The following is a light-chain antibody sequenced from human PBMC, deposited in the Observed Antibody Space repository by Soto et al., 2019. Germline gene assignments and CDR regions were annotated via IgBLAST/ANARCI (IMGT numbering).Light chain of an antibody. V-gene: IGKV3-11*01. CDR2: DAS. CDR1: QSVGSY. CDR3: KQRNDWPT. Sequence: EIVLTQSPATLSLSPGERATLSCRASQSVGSYLAWYQQKPGQAPRLLIYDASNRATGIPTRFSGSGSGTDFTLTIGSLEPEDFAIYYCKQRNDWPTFGQGTKLEIK. J-gene: IGKJ2*01.